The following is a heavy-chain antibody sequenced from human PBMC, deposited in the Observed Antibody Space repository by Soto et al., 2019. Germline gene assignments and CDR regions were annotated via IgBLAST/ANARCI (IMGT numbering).Heavy chain of an antibody. Sequence: GGSLRLSCAASGFTFSSYAMGWVRQAPGKGLEWVSAIRCSGGSKYYADSVKGRFTISRDNSKNTLYLQMNSLRAEDTAVYYCARAGGPYGSGWYFPWGQGTLVTVSS. CDR3: ARAGGPYGSGWYFP. CDR2: IRCSGGSK. CDR1: GFTFSSYA. J-gene: IGHJ5*02. D-gene: IGHD6-19*01. V-gene: IGHV3-23*01.